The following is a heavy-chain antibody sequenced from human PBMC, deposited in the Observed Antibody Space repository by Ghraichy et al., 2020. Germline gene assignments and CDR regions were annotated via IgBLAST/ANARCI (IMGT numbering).Heavy chain of an antibody. V-gene: IGHV4-34*01. CDR3: ARDQQGGYCSSTSCPYNWFDP. D-gene: IGHD2-2*01. CDR2: INHSGST. Sequence: SQTLSLTCAVYGGSFSGYYWSWIRQPPGKGLEWIGEINHSGSTNYNPSLKSRVTMSVDTSKNQFSLKLSSVTAADTAVYYCARDQQGGYCSSTSCPYNWFDPWGQGTLVTVSS. J-gene: IGHJ5*02. CDR1: GGSFSGYY.